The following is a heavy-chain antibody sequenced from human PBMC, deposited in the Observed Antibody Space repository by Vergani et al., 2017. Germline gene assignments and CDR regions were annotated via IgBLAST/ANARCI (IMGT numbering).Heavy chain of an antibody. Sequence: QVQLVPSGAEVKTPGASVKVSCEASGYTFTSYGISWVRPAPGQGLEWMGWISAYNCNTNYAQKIQGRVTMTTDTSTSTDYMELRSLRSDETAVYYWARKIRGIVVVPADKGLNDAFDIWGQGTMVTVSS. D-gene: IGHD2-2*01. J-gene: IGHJ3*02. CDR2: ISAYNCNT. CDR1: GYTFTSYG. V-gene: IGHV1-18*01. CDR3: ARKIRGIVVVPADKGLNDAFDI.